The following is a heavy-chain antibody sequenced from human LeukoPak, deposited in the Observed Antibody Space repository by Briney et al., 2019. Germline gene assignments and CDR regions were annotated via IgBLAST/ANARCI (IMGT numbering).Heavy chain of an antibody. V-gene: IGHV1-18*01. Sequence: ASVKVSCKASGYTFTSYGISWVRQAPGQGLEWMGWISAYNGNTNYAQKLQGRVTMTTDTSTSTAYMELRSLRSDDTAVYYCARERGNYDYGRGRFDPWDQGTLVTVSS. D-gene: IGHD3-16*01. CDR1: GYTFTSYG. CDR2: ISAYNGNT. J-gene: IGHJ5*02. CDR3: ARERGNYDYGRGRFDP.